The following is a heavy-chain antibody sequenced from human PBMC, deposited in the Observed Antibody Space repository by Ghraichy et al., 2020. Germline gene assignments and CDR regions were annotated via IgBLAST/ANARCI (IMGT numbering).Heavy chain of an antibody. CDR2: ISGSGGST. Sequence: GGVLRLSCAASGFTFSSYAMSWVRQAPGKGLEWVSAISGSGGSTYYADSVKGRFTISRDNSKNTLYLQMNSLRAEDTAVYYCAKDGAPGNWFDPWGQGTLVTVSS. V-gene: IGHV3-23*01. J-gene: IGHJ5*02. CDR3: AKDGAPGNWFDP. D-gene: IGHD3-16*01. CDR1: GFTFSSYA.